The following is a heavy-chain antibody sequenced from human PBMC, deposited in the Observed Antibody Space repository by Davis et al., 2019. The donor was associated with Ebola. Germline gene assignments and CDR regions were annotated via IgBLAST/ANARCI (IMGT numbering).Heavy chain of an antibody. CDR2: IRYDGINT. CDR1: GFTFSSYG. CDR3: AKGIVVAADGSPWFDP. V-gene: IGHV3-30*02. J-gene: IGHJ5*02. Sequence: GESLKIPCAASGFTFSSYGMHWVRQAPGKGLEWVAFIRYDGINTYSADSVKGRFTISRDNSKNTLYLQMNSLRAEDTAVYYCAKGIVVAADGSPWFDPGGQGTQVTVSS. D-gene: IGHD2-15*01.